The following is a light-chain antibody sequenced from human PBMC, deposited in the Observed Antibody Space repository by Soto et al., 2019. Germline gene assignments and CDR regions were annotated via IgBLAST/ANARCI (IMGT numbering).Light chain of an antibody. CDR3: QQYGSSPGVT. CDR2: GAS. Sequence: EIVLTQSPGTLSLSPGERATLSCRASQSVSSSYLAWYQQKPGQAPRLLIYGASSRATGIPDWFSGSGSGKDFTLTISRLEPEDFAVYYCQQYGSSPGVTFGPGTKVDIK. CDR1: QSVSSSY. V-gene: IGKV3-20*01. J-gene: IGKJ3*01.